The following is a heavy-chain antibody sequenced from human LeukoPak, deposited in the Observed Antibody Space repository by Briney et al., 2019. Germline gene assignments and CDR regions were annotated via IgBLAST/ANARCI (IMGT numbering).Heavy chain of an antibody. Sequence: SETLSLTCAVYGGSFSGYYWSWIRQPPGKGLEWIAYIYYSGSTYYNPSLKSRVTISVDTSKNHFSLKLSSVTAADTAVYYCARAEATVTTYGFDIWGQGTMVTVSS. CDR1: GGSFSGYY. J-gene: IGHJ3*02. V-gene: IGHV4-34*09. CDR2: IYYSGST. CDR3: ARAEATVTTYGFDI. D-gene: IGHD4-17*01.